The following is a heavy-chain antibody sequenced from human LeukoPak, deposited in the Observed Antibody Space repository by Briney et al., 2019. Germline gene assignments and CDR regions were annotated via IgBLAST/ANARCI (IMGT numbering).Heavy chain of an antibody. CDR3: ARERPEGDRAYYYDSGGYYFDY. CDR1: GGSISSYY. J-gene: IGHJ4*02. CDR2: IYYSGST. V-gene: IGHV4-59*01. Sequence: PSETLFLTCTVSGGSISSYYWSWIRQPPGKGLEWIGDIYYSGSTNYNPSLRSRVTISVDRSKNQFSLKLSSVTAADTAVYYCARERPEGDRAYYYDSGGYYFDYWGQGTLVTVSS. D-gene: IGHD3-22*01.